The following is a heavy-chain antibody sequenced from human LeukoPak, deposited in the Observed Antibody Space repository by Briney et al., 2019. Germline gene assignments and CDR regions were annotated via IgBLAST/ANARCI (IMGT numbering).Heavy chain of an antibody. CDR1: GYTFTGYY. D-gene: IGHD3-22*01. CDR2: INPNSGGT. Sequence: ASVTVSCKASGYTFTGYYIHWVRQAPGQGLEWMGWINPNSGGTNYAQKFQDRVTMTGDTSISTAYMELSGLKSDDTAVYYCARAPMIVVIFPPRLDYWGQGTLVTVSS. J-gene: IGHJ4*02. CDR3: ARAPMIVVIFPPRLDY. V-gene: IGHV1-2*02.